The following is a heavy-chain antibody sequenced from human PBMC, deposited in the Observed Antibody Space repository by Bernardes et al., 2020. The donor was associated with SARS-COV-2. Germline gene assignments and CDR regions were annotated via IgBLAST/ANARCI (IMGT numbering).Heavy chain of an antibody. J-gene: IGHJ4*02. CDR3: ASEEHCLNGVCHEF. D-gene: IGHD2-8*01. CDR2: IDETGHT. CDR1: GGSISSGDYY. Sequence: SETLSLTCTVSGGSISSGDYYWSWVRQSPDMTLEWIGEIDETGHTTYNPSLQSRVTISADMSKNQFTLTLTSVTDADTAVYFCASEEHCLNGVCHEFWGPGVLVAVSS. V-gene: IGHV4-30-4*01.